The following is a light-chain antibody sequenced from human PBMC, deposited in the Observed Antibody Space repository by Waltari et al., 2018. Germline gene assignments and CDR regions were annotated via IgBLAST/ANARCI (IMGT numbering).Light chain of an antibody. J-gene: IGKJ1*01. V-gene: IGKV1-5*03. CDR3: QQYNGYPT. Sequence: DIQMTQSPSTLSASVGDRVTITCRASQSISSWLAWYQQKPGKAPKLLIYKASNLESGVQSRFSGSGSGTEFTITISSLQPDDFAIYYCQQYNGYPTFGQGTKVEIK. CDR2: KAS. CDR1: QSISSW.